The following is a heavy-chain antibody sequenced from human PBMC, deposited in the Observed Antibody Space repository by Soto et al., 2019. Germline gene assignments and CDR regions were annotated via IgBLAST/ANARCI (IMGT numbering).Heavy chain of an antibody. J-gene: IGHJ6*02. Sequence: SVKVSCKASGGTFSSYAISWVRQAPGQGLEWMGGIIPIFGTANYAQKFQGRVTITADESTSTAYMELSSLRSEDTAVHYCARGGGAMARRLYYYGMDVWGQGTTVTVSS. D-gene: IGHD5-18*01. CDR3: ARGGGAMARRLYYYGMDV. CDR1: GGTFSSYA. V-gene: IGHV1-69*13. CDR2: IIPIFGTA.